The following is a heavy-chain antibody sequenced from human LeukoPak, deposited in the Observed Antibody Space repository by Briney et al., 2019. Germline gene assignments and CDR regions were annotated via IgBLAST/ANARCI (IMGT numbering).Heavy chain of an antibody. CDR3: AKEAVAGTRYYGMDV. V-gene: IGHV3-23*01. CDR2: ISGSGGRT. D-gene: IGHD6-19*01. Sequence: LPGGSLRLSCAASGFTFSSYAMSWVRQAPGKGLEWVSLISGSGGRTYYADSVKGRFTISRDNSKNTLYLQMNSLRAEDTAVYYCAKEAVAGTRYYGMDVWGQGTTVTVSS. J-gene: IGHJ6*02. CDR1: GFTFSSYA.